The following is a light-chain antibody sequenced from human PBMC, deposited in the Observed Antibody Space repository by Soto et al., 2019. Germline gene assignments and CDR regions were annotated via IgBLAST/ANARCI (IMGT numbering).Light chain of an antibody. CDR2: EVD. J-gene: IGLJ1*01. CDR1: SSDVGGYTY. CDR3: SSYTSSTFYV. V-gene: IGLV2-14*01. Sequence: QSALTQPASVSGSPGQSITISCTGTSSDVGGYTYVSCYQQHPGKAPKLMLYEVDNRPSGVSNRFSGSKSGNTASLTISGLQAEDEADYYCSSYTSSTFYVFGTGTKVTVL.